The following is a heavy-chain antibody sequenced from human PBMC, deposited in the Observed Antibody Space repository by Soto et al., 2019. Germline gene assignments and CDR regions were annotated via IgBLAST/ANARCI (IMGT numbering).Heavy chain of an antibody. D-gene: IGHD6-19*01. CDR3: ARELVGGGSGWYFDY. CDR2: IYYSGST. CDR1: GGSVSSGSYY. Sequence: QVQLQESGPGLVKPSETLSLTCTVSGGSVSSGSYYWSWIRQPPGKGLEWIGYIYYSGSTNYNPSLKSRVTISVDTSKNQFSLKLSSVTAADTAVYYCARELVGGGSGWYFDYWGQGTLVTVSS. V-gene: IGHV4-61*01. J-gene: IGHJ4*02.